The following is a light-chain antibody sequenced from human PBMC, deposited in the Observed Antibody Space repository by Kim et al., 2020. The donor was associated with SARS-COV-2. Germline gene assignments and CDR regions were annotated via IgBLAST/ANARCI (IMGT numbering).Light chain of an antibody. J-gene: IGLJ1*01. CDR2: KTD. Sequence: QRFFITVSGSSSNIGSEFVSRYQQVSESAPKLLIYKTDQRPSGVPDRFSASKSGTSASLVISGLRSEDEADYYCATWHDSPSGPYVFGPGTKVTVL. V-gene: IGLV1-47*01. CDR1: SSNIGSEF. CDR3: ATWHDSPSGPYV.